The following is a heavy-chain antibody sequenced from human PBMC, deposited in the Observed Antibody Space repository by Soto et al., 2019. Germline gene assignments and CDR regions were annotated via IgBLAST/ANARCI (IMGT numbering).Heavy chain of an antibody. CDR2: IWYDGSNK. Sequence: QVQLVESGGGVVQPGRSLRLSCAASGFTFSSYGMHWVRQAPGKGLEWVAVIWYDGSNKYYADSVKGRFTISRENSKNTLYLQMNSLRAEDTAVYYCARAGCRGGGSCYYYYYGMDVWGQGTTVTVSS. CDR1: GFTFSSYG. V-gene: IGHV3-33*01. J-gene: IGHJ6*02. D-gene: IGHD2-15*01. CDR3: ARAGCRGGGSCYYYYYGMDV.